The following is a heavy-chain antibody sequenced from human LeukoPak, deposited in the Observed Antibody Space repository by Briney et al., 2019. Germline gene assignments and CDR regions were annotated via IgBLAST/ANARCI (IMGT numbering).Heavy chain of an antibody. Sequence: SVKVSCKASGGTFSSYAISWVRQAPGQGLEWMGGIIPIFGTANYAQKFQGRVTITTDESTSTAYMELSSLRSEDTAVYYCARGRRFLEWLPFDYWGQGTLVTVSS. CDR2: IIPIFGTA. V-gene: IGHV1-69*05. J-gene: IGHJ4*02. CDR1: GGTFSSYA. CDR3: ARGRRFLEWLPFDY. D-gene: IGHD3-3*01.